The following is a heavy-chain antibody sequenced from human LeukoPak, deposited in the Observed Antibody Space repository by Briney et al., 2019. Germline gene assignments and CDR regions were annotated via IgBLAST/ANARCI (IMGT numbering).Heavy chain of an antibody. CDR3: ARDWDDILTGYRWFDP. Sequence: PSETLSLTCTVSGGSISSYYWIWIRQPAGKGLEWIGRIYTSGSTNYNPSLKSRVTMSVDTSKNQFSLKLSSVTAADTAVYYCARDWDDILTGYRWFDPWGQGTLVTVSS. CDR2: IYTSGST. D-gene: IGHD3-9*01. CDR1: GGSISSYY. V-gene: IGHV4-4*07. J-gene: IGHJ5*02.